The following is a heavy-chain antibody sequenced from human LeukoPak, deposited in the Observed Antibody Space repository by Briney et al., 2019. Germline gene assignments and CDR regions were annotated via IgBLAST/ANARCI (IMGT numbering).Heavy chain of an antibody. J-gene: IGHJ5*02. CDR2: ISAYNGNT. CDR1: GYTFTSYG. D-gene: IGHD2-2*01. CDR3: ARVVSPYCSSTSCPLRWFDP. V-gene: IGHV1-18*01. Sequence: ASVKVSCKASGYTFTSYGISWVRQAPGQGLEWMGWISAYNGNTNYAQKLQGRVTMTTDTPTSTAYMELRSLRSDDTAVYYCARVVSPYCSSTSCPLRWFDPWGQGTLVTVSS.